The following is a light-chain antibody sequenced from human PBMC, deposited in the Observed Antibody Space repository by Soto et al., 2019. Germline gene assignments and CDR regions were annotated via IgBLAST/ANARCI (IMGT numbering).Light chain of an antibody. CDR2: KDS. V-gene: IGLV3-25*03. Sequence: SYELTQPPSVSVSPGQTARITCSGAALPKQYAYWYQQKPGQAPVLVIYKDSERPSGIPERFSGSSSGTTVTLTISGVQAEDEADYYCQSADSSGTYPDVVFGGGTKLTVL. J-gene: IGLJ2*01. CDR3: QSADSSGTYPDVV. CDR1: ALPKQY.